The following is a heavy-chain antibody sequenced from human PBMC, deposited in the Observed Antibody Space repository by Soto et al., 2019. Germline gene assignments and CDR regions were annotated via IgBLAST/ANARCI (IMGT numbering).Heavy chain of an antibody. D-gene: IGHD6-19*01. J-gene: IGHJ5*02. CDR2: IYHTGTT. Sequence: QLQLQESGPGLVKPSETLSLTCGVSGGSISGSNYYWGWIRQPPGKGLEWIGSIYHTGTTYYDPSLKSRVTMSVDTSKNEFSLKLNSVTAADTAVYYCARLTPISGGNSGWESWGQGTLVTVSS. V-gene: IGHV4-39*01. CDR3: ARLTPISGGNSGWES. CDR1: GGSISGSNYY.